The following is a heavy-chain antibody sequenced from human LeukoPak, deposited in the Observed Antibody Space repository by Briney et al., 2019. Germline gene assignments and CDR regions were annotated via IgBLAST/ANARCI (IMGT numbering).Heavy chain of an antibody. CDR3: ARLRYCSGGSCYSGIDWFDP. J-gene: IGHJ5*02. V-gene: IGHV5-51*01. CDR1: GYSFTSYW. Sequence: GESLKISCKGSGYSFTSYWIGWVRQMPGKGLEWMGIIYPGDSDTRYSPSSQGQVTISADKSISTAYLQWSSLKASDTAMYYCARLRYCSGGSCYSGIDWFDPWGQGTLVTVSS. D-gene: IGHD2-15*01. CDR2: IYPGDSDT.